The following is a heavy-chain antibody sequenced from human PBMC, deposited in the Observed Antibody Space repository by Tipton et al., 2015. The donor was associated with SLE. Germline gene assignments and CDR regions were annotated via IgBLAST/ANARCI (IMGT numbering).Heavy chain of an antibody. V-gene: IGHV4-59*01. D-gene: IGHD5-18*01. Sequence: TLSLTCTVSGGSLTGDYWSWIRQPPGKGLEWIGYIYYSGITYYSPSLRSRVTISLDTSRHQFSLKLSSATAADTAVYYCARGSGYTSVFGAFDIWGQGTMVSVSS. CDR3: ARGSGYTSVFGAFDI. CDR2: IYYSGIT. J-gene: IGHJ3*02. CDR1: GGSLTGDY.